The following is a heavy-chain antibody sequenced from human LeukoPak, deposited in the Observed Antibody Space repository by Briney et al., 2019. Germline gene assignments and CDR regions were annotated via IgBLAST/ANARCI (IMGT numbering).Heavy chain of an antibody. V-gene: IGHV3-53*01. J-gene: IGHJ4*02. CDR1: GFTVSGSH. Sequence: GGSLRLSCAASGFTVSGSHMSWVRQAPGKGLEWVSVIYSGGDTSYADSVKGRFTISRDNSKNTLYLQMNSLRAEDTAVYYCAGRGSGSYFDYWGQGTLVTVSS. CDR3: AGRGSGSYFDY. CDR2: IYSGGDT. D-gene: IGHD3-10*01.